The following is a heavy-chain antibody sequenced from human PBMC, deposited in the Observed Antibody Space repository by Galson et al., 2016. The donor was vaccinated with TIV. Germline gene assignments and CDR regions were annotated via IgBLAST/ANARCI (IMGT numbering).Heavy chain of an antibody. D-gene: IGHD2-21*01. CDR3: AIDRRHCGNECFLYYYYGMDV. J-gene: IGHJ6*02. Sequence: SLRLSCAASAFSVNGNYMSWVRQAPGKGLEWVSIISSGGSTNYADSVKGRFTIGKDDSKNILYLQMNNRRVEDTAVYFCAIDRRHCGNECFLYYYYGMDVWGQGTTVTVSS. CDR1: AFSVNGNY. CDR2: ISSGGST. V-gene: IGHV3-66*02.